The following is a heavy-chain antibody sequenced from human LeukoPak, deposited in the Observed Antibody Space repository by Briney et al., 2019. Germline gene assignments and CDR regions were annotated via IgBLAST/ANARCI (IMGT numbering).Heavy chain of an antibody. Sequence: GGSPRLSCAASGFTFSSYSMNWVRQAPGKGLEWVSYISSSSSTIYYADSVRSRFTISRDNAKNSLYLQMNSLRAEDTAVYYCASFSDWGQGTLVTVSS. CDR1: GFTFSSYS. V-gene: IGHV3-48*04. CDR3: ASFSD. D-gene: IGHD2/OR15-2a*01. J-gene: IGHJ4*02. CDR2: ISSSSSTI.